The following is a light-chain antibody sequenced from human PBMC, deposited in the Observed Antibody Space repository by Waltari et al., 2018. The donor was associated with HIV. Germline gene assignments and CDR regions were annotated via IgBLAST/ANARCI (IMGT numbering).Light chain of an antibody. CDR3: QQYHSYPLT. J-gene: IGKJ5*01. Sequence: DIQMTQSQSSLSASVGDRVTLTCRASQRINNFLAWFQQQPGKAPKSLIYAAFTLHSGVPSKFSGSGSGTDYTLTINNLQPEDSAMYYCQQYHSYPLTFGQGTRLEIK. CDR1: QRINNF. V-gene: IGKV1-16*02. CDR2: AAF.